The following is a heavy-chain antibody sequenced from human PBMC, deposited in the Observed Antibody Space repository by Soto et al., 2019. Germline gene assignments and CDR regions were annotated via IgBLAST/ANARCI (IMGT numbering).Heavy chain of an antibody. Sequence: SETLPLTCTVSGGSISSYYWSWIRQPPGKGLEWIGYIYYSGSTNYNPSLKSRVTISTDTSKNQFSLKLSSVTAADTAVYYCARGRYSYGLYYYYGMDVWSQGTTVTVSS. CDR1: GGSISSYY. CDR3: ARGRYSYGLYYYYGMDV. CDR2: IYYSGST. D-gene: IGHD5-18*01. J-gene: IGHJ6*02. V-gene: IGHV4-59*01.